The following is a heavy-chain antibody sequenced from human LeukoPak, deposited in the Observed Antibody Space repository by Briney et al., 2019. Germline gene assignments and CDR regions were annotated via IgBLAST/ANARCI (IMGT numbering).Heavy chain of an antibody. CDR1: GFTFSSYG. CDR3: ARDEYAVVYFDL. CDR2: IWYDGSNK. Sequence: GGSLRLSCAASGFTFSSYGMHWVRQAPGKGLEWVAVIWYDGSNKYYADSVKGRFTISRDNSKNTLYLQMNSLRAEDTSVYYCARDEYAVVYFDLWGRGTLVTVSS. J-gene: IGHJ2*01. D-gene: IGHD2-15*01. V-gene: IGHV3-33*01.